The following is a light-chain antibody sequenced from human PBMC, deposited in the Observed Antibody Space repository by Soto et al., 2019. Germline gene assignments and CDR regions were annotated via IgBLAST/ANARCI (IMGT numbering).Light chain of an antibody. CDR3: QHYGSSRLFT. J-gene: IGKJ3*01. CDR1: QSVSSSF. Sequence: ENVLTQSPGTLSLSPGERATLSCRASQSVSSSFLAWYQQKPGQAPRLLIYGASSRATGIPDRFSGSGSGTDFTLTISRLEPEDCAVYYCQHYGSSRLFTFGPGTKVDIK. V-gene: IGKV3-20*01. CDR2: GAS.